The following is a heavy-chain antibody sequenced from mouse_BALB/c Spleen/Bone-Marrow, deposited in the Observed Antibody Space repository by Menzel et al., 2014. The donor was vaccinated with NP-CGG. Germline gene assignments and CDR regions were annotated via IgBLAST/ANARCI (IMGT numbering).Heavy chain of an antibody. CDR1: GYSFTGYY. CDR3: ARGGWDWYFGV. J-gene: IGHJ1*01. V-gene: IGHV1-31*01. Sequence: VQLQQSGPELVKPGASVKISCKASGYSFTGYYMHWVKQSHVKSLEWIGRINPYNGATSYNQNFKDKASLTVDKSSSTAYMELHSLTSEDSAVYYCARGGWDWYFGVWGAGTTVTVSS. CDR2: INPYNGAT.